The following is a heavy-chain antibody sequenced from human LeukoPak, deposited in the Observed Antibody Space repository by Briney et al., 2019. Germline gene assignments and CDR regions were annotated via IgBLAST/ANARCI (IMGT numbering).Heavy chain of an antibody. V-gene: IGHV1-69*13. CDR3: ARAHRQLERLGRYYFDY. CDR1: GGTFSNHA. Sequence: SVTVSCKASGGTFSNHAVSWVRQAPGQGLEWMGGIIPIFGTANYTQKFQGRVTITADESTSTAYMELSSLRSEDTAVYYCARAHRQLERLGRYYFDYWGQGTLVTVSS. CDR2: IIPIFGTA. J-gene: IGHJ4*02. D-gene: IGHD1-1*01.